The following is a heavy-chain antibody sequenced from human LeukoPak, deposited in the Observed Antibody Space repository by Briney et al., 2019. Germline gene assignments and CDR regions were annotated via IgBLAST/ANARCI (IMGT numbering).Heavy chain of an antibody. CDR3: AKQPAGDPPYFDS. CDR1: GFTFSSYG. D-gene: IGHD2-21*01. CDR2: ISNDGSNK. Sequence: GRSLRLSCAASGFTFSSYGMHWVRQAPGKGLEWVAVISNDGSNKYYADSVKGRFTISRDNSKNTLFLQMDSLRADDTAVYYCAKQPAGDPPYFDSWGQGTPVTVSS. V-gene: IGHV3-30*18. J-gene: IGHJ4*02.